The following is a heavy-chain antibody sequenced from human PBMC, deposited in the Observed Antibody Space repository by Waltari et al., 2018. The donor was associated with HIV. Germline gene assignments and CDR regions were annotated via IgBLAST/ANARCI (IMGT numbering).Heavy chain of an antibody. CDR2: FYSSGSV. J-gene: IGHJ4*02. CDR3: ARGKTGYSYLDS. V-gene: IGHV4-59*02. D-gene: IGHD2-15*01. Sequence: LPESGPSLVKPSENLSVLCDVYHDSVHTYYWNWIRQAPGKEFEWIGYFYSSGSVNSIPSLAGRVTMSMDSSRKQFSLKLSAVTAADTATYYCARGKTGYSYLDSWGPGTLITVSS. CDR1: HDSVHTYY.